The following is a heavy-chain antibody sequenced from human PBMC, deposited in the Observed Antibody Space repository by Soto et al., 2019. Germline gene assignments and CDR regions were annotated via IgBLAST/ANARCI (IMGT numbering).Heavy chain of an antibody. CDR2: INPNSGDT. D-gene: IGHD6-6*01. Sequence: ASVKVSGKACGYTFTGYYMHWVRQAPGQGLEWMGWINPNSGDTKYAQKFQGRVTMTRDTSTRTAYMEVSRLTSDDTAVYYCARSLSTIGGRPDSWGQGTLVTVSS. V-gene: IGHV1-2*02. CDR1: GYTFTGYY. CDR3: ARSLSTIGGRPDS. J-gene: IGHJ4*02.